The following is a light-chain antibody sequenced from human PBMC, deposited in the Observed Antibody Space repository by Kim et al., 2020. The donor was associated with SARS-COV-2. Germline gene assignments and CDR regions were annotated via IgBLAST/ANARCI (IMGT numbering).Light chain of an antibody. V-gene: IGLV7-46*01. CDR2: DTG. Sequence: PGGTVTLPWDSSPGAVTSGHFPYWFQQKPGQAPRTLIYDTGNRHSWTPARFSGSLLGGTAALTLSAAQAEDEADYYCLLSYSDSRVFGGGTQLTVL. CDR1: PGAVTSGHF. J-gene: IGLJ2*01. CDR3: LLSYSDSRV.